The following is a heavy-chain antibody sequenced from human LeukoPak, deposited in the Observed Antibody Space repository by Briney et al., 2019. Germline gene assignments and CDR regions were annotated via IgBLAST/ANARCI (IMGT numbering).Heavy chain of an antibody. CDR2: ISYDGSKK. CDR1: GFTFSSYG. D-gene: IGHD2-15*01. V-gene: IGHV3-30*03. J-gene: IGHJ4*02. CDR3: ASLGWTASDFDY. Sequence: GGSLRLSCAASGFTFSSYGMHWVRQAPGKGLEWVAVISYDGSKKNYVDSVKGRFTISRDNSKNTLYLQMNSLRAEDTAVYYCASLGWTASDFDYWGQGTLVTVSS.